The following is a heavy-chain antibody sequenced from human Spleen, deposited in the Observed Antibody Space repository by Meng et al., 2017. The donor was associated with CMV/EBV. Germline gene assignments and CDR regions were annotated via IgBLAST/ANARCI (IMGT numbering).Heavy chain of an antibody. V-gene: IGHV4-59*01. D-gene: IGHD3-3*01. CDR3: ARTVDNFWSRYSPRFGMDV. CDR2: VYHTGST. Sequence: SETLSLTCTVSGGSISTYYWSWIRRPPGKGLEWIGYVYHTGSTTYNPSLESRVTISLDRSNNQFSLKLGSVTAADTAVYYCARTVDNFWSRYSPRFGMDVWGQGTTVTVSS. CDR1: GGSISTYY. J-gene: IGHJ6*02.